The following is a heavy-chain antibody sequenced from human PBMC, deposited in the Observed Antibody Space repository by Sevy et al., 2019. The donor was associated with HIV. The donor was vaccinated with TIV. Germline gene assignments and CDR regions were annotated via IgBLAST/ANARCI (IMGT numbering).Heavy chain of an antibody. CDR3: ARDCSSTSCLWGLDV. D-gene: IGHD2-2*01. CDR2: IKKDGSEK. CDR1: GFTFSNYW. Sequence: GGSLRLSCAASGFTFSNYWMSWVPQAPGKGLEWVANIKKDGSEKYYVDSVKGRFTISRDNAKNSLFLQMNSLRAEDTALYYCARDCSSTSCLWGLDVWGQGTTVTVSS. V-gene: IGHV3-7*03. J-gene: IGHJ6*02.